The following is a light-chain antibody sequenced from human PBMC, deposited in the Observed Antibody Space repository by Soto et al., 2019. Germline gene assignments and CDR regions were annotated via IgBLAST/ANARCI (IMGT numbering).Light chain of an antibody. Sequence: QSALTQPASVSGSPGQSISISCTGTSNDIGIYNYVSWYQQYPGKAPKLMIYEVNNRLSGVSNRFSGSKSGNTASLTISGXQAEDEAYYYCSSYTSTSTVFGGGTKLTVL. J-gene: IGLJ2*01. V-gene: IGLV2-14*01. CDR2: EVN. CDR3: SSYTSTSTV. CDR1: SNDIGIYNY.